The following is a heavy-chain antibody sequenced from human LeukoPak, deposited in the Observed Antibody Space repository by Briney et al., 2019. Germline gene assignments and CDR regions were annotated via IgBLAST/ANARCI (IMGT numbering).Heavy chain of an antibody. V-gene: IGHV4-34*01. CDR2: INHSGST. CDR1: GGSFSGYY. D-gene: IGHD4-17*01. CDR3: ARRDYGDSPNDY. Sequence: SETLSLTCAVYGGSFSGYYWSWIRQPPGKGLEWIGEINHSGSTNYNPSLKSRVTISIDTSKDQFSLKLSSVTAADTAVYYCARRDYGDSPNDYWGQGTLVTVSS. J-gene: IGHJ4*02.